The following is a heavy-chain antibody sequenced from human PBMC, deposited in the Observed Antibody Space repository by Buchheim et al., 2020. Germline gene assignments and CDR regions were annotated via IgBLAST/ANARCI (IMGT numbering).Heavy chain of an antibody. Sequence: QLQLQESGPGLVKPSETLSLTCTVSGGSISSSSYYWGWIRQPPGKGLEWIGSIYYSGSTYYNPSLKSRVTISVDTSKNQFSLKLSSVTAADTAVYYCARRPRLRQGGVGSFDYWGRGTL. CDR3: ARRPRLRQGGVGSFDY. V-gene: IGHV4-39*01. J-gene: IGHJ4*02. D-gene: IGHD4-17*01. CDR2: IYYSGST. CDR1: GGSISSSSYY.